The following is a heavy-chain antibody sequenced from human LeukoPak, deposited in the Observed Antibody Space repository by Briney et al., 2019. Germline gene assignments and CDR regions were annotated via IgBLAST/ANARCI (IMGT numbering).Heavy chain of an antibody. CDR1: GFTFDIYA. V-gene: IGHV3-30*04. CDR2: MSYDGSNK. CDR3: ARDQVELCSSGSCYVIDN. D-gene: IGHD2-15*01. J-gene: IGHJ4*02. Sequence: GGSLRLSCAASGFTFDIYAMHGVRQAPGKGLEWVAVMSYDGSNKYYADSVKGRFTISRDNSRNTLHLQMSSLRVADTAVYYCARDQVELCSSGSCYVIDNWGPGTLVAVSS.